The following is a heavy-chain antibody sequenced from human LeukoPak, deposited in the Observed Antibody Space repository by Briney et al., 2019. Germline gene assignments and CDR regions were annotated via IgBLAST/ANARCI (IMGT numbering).Heavy chain of an antibody. CDR3: AKGLDYCFDN. CDR2: IQSDGNYK. V-gene: IGHV3-30*02. Sequence: PGGSLRLSCAASGFTLSNSAMDWVRQAPGKGLEWVAFIQSDGNYKNYADSVKGRFTISRDTSKNTLYLQMNSLRTEDTAVYYCAKGLDYCFDNWVRGTLVTVSS. D-gene: IGHD4-11*01. CDR1: GFTLSNSA. J-gene: IGHJ4*02.